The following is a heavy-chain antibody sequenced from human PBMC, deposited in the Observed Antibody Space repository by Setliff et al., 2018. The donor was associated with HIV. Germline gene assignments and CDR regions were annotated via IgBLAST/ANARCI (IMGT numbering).Heavy chain of an antibody. CDR1: GYSFKTYW. V-gene: IGHV5-51*01. D-gene: IGHD6-19*01. Sequence: GESLKISCKASGYSFKTYWIGWVRQMPGKGLEWMGIIYPADSDTRYSPSFQGQVTISADKANRTVYLQWRSLKTSDTAMYYCARHLSPGGSGWYPDYFDYWGQGTPVTVSS. CDR2: IYPADSDT. J-gene: IGHJ4*02. CDR3: ARHLSPGGSGWYPDYFDY.